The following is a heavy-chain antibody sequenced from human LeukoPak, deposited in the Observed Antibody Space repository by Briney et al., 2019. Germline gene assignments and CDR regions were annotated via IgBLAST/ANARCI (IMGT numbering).Heavy chain of an antibody. CDR1: GGSFSGYY. V-gene: IGHV4-34*01. Sequence: SETLSLTCAVYGGSFSGYYWSWIRQPPGKGLEWIGEINHSGSTNYNPSLKSRVTISVDTSKNQFSLKLSSVTAADTAVCYCARDKIGSAHWGQGTMVTVSS. CDR3: ARDKIGSAH. J-gene: IGHJ3*01. CDR2: INHSGST. D-gene: IGHD6-13*01.